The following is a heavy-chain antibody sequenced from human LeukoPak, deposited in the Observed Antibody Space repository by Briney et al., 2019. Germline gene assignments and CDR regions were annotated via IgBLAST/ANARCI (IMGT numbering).Heavy chain of an antibody. D-gene: IGHD2/OR15-2a*01. CDR1: GFTFTSYA. V-gene: IGHV3-23*01. Sequence: PGGSLRLSCAASGFTFTSYAMSWVRQAPGKGLEWVSVISGSGGSTYYAESVKGRFTISRDNSKNTLYLQMNSLRAEDTAVYYCAKDNNYYYYMDVWGKGTTVTVSS. CDR3: AKDNNYYYYMDV. J-gene: IGHJ6*03. CDR2: ISGSGGST.